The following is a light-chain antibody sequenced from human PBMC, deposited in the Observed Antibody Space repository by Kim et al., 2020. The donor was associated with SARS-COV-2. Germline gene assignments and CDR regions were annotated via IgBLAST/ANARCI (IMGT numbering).Light chain of an antibody. CDR2: YAS. J-gene: IGKJ4*01. CDR3: QQYYNNPLT. CDR1: QSVLHTNNKDY. Sequence: DIVMTQSPDSLAVSLGERATINCKSSQSVLHTNNKDYLAWYQQKAGQPPKLLIYYASTREFGVPDRFSGSGSGTDFTLTISRLQAEDVAVYYCQQYYNNPLTFGGGTKVEIK. V-gene: IGKV4-1*01.